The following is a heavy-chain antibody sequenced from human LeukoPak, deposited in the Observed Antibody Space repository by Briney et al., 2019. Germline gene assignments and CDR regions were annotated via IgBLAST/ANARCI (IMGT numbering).Heavy chain of an antibody. CDR2: IIPIFGTA. CDR3: ARDSAVASRTPTAFDY. V-gene: IGHV1-69*01. J-gene: IGHJ4*02. Sequence: GSSVKVSCKASGGTFSSYAISWVRQAPGQGLEWMGGIIPIFGTANYAQKFQGRVTITADESTSTAYMELSGLRSEDTAVYYCARDSAVASRTPTAFDYWGQGTLVTVSS. D-gene: IGHD6-19*01. CDR1: GGTFSSYA.